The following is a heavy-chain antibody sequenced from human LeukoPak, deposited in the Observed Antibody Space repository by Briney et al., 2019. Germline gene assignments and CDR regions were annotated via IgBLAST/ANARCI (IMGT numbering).Heavy chain of an antibody. CDR2: ISPDGTKT. Sequence: GSLRLSCAASGFTFSSTGLHWVRQAPGKGLEWVAMISPDGTKTFYTDSMKGRLTTSRDNSNNTLYLQMNSLRVEDTALYYCATEGEEWTNFDYWGQGTLVIVSS. J-gene: IGHJ4*02. V-gene: IGHV3-30*04. CDR3: ATEGEEWTNFDY. D-gene: IGHD3-3*01. CDR1: GFTFSSTG.